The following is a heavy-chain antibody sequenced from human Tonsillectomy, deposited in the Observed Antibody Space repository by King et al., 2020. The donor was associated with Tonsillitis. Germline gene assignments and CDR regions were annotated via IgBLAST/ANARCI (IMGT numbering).Heavy chain of an antibody. V-gene: IGHV3-23*04. D-gene: IGHD5-12*01. CDR1: GFIFSNYA. CDR2: ISGSGGST. CDR3: AKDKVATMPRDAFDF. Sequence: VQLVESGGGLVQPGGSLRLSCAASGFIFSNYAMSWVRQAPGKGLEWVSAISGSGGSTYSADSVKGRFTISRDNSKNTLYLQMNRLRAEHTALYYCAKDKVATMPRDAFDFWGQGTMVTVSS. J-gene: IGHJ3*01.